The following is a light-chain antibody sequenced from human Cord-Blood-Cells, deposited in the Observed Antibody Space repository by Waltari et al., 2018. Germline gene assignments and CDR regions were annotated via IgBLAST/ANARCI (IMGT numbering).Light chain of an antibody. CDR1: SSDVGSYNL. J-gene: IGLJ3*02. CDR2: EGS. V-gene: IGLV2-23*01. CDR3: CSYAGSSTWV. Sequence: QSALPQPASVSGSPGQSITIPCTGTSSDVGSYNLVSWYKQHPGKAPKPMIYEGSKRPSGVSNRFSGSKSGNTASLTISGLQAEDEADYYCCSYAGSSTWVFGGGTKLTVL.